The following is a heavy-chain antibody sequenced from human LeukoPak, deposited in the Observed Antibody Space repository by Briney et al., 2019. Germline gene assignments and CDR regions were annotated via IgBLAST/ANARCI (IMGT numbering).Heavy chain of an antibody. Sequence: GGSLRLSCAAFGFPLSSYSIKWVRQAPGKGLEWVSYISSSGSAIYYVDSVKGRFTVSRDNAKNSLFLQMNSPRAEDTAVYYCVRVKGSYFDYWGQGALVTVSS. D-gene: IGHD2-15*01. CDR3: VRVKGSYFDY. V-gene: IGHV3-48*01. CDR1: GFPLSSYS. J-gene: IGHJ4*02. CDR2: ISSSGSAI.